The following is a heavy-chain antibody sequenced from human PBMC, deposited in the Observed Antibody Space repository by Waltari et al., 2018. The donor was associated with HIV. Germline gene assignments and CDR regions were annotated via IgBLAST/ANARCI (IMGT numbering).Heavy chain of an antibody. V-gene: IGHV4-38-2*01. CDR3: ARYGSGTSFEY. Sequence: QVQLQESGPGLVKPSETLSLTCAVSGYSISSGFYWAWIRQPPGEGLVWIGNVYPSGATTYNPSLESRVSISLDTSANKFSLKLTSVTAADTAVDYCARYGSGTSFEYWGQGARVTVSS. J-gene: IGHJ4*02. CDR2: VYPSGAT. D-gene: IGHD3-10*01. CDR1: GYSISSGFY.